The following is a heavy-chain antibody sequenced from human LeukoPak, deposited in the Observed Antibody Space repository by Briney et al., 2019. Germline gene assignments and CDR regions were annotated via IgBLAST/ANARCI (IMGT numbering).Heavy chain of an antibody. J-gene: IGHJ4*02. CDR2: ISGNSVTI. Sequence: PGESLRLSCTASGSTFSTYPMTWVRQAPGQGLEWVSAISGNSVTIYYADSVTGRFTISRDNSKNTLYLQMYSLRAEDTAVYYCAKILSGTYSFDLWGQGTLVTVSS. CDR3: AKILSGTYSFDL. V-gene: IGHV3-23*01. D-gene: IGHD1-26*01. CDR1: GSTFSTYP.